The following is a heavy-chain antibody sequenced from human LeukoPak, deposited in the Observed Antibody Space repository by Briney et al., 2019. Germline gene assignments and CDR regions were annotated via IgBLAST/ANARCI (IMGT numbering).Heavy chain of an antibody. CDR1: GGTFSSYA. D-gene: IGHD3-10*01. CDR2: IIPILGIA. J-gene: IGHJ4*02. Sequence: ASVKVSCKASGGTFSSYAISWVRQAPGQGLEWMGRIIPILGIANYAQKFQGRVTITADKSTSTAYMELSSLRSEDTAVYYCARLAMVRGVISGWGQGTLVTVSS. V-gene: IGHV1-69*04. CDR3: ARLAMVRGVISG.